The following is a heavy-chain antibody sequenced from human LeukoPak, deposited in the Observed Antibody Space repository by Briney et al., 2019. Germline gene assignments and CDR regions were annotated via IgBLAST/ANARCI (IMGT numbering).Heavy chain of an antibody. D-gene: IGHD3-10*01. J-gene: IGHJ4*02. CDR1: GYTFTSYG. V-gene: IGHV1-18*01. CDR3: ARETREVLLWFGELLPYYFDY. Sequence: ASVKVSCKASGYTFTSYGISWVRQAPGQGLEWMGWISAYNGNTNYAQKLQGRVTMTTDTSTSTAYMELRSLRSDDTAVYYCARETREVLLWFGELLPYYFDYWGRGTLVTVSS. CDR2: ISAYNGNT.